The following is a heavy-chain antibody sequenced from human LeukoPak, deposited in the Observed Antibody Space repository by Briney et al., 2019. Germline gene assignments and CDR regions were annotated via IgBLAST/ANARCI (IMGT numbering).Heavy chain of an antibody. CDR3: ASLGIAAAGTLDY. CDR2: IYSGGST. J-gene: IGHJ4*02. Sequence: GGSLRLSCAASGFTVSSNYMSWVRQAPGKGLEWVSDIYSGGSTYYADSVKGRFTISRDNSKNTLYLQMNSLRAEDTAVYYCASLGIAAAGTLDYWGQGTLVTVSS. CDR1: GFTVSSNY. D-gene: IGHD6-13*01. V-gene: IGHV3-53*01.